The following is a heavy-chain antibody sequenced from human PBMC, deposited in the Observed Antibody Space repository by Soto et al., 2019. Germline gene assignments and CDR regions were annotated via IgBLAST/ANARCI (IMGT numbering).Heavy chain of an antibody. J-gene: IGHJ5*02. V-gene: IGHV3-23*01. CDR1: GFTFSSYA. D-gene: IGHD4-4*01. CDR2: ISGSGGST. CDR3: SKSKRATIYWFDP. Sequence: GGSLRLSCAASGFTFSSYAMSWVRQAPGKGLEWVSAISGSGGSTYYADSVKGRFTISRDNSKNTLNLQMNSLRAEDTFVYYCSKSKRATIYWFDPWGQGTLVTVSS.